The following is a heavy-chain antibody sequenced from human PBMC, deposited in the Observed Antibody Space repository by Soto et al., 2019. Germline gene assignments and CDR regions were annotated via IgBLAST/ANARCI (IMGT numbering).Heavy chain of an antibody. CDR1: GGSFSGYY. CDR2: INHSGST. J-gene: IGHJ5*02. D-gene: IGHD3-3*01. Sequence: SETLSLTCAVYGGSFSGYYWSWIRQPPGKGLEWIGEINHSGSTNYNPSLKSRVTISVDTSKNQFSLKLSSVTAADTALYYCAVTIFGVNWFDPWGQGTLVTVSS. V-gene: IGHV4-34*01. CDR3: AVTIFGVNWFDP.